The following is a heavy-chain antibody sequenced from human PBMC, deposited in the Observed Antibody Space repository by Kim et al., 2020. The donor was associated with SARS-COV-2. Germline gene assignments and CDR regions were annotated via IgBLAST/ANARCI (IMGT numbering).Heavy chain of an antibody. Sequence: GGSLRLSCAASGFTFSSYGMHWVRQAPGKGLEWVAVIWYDGSNKYYADSVKGRFTISRDNSKNTLYLQMNSLRAEDTAVYYCAKDVTMVRGVIITGDYYYYGMDVWGQGTTVTVSS. CDR3: AKDVTMVRGVIITGDYYYYGMDV. CDR2: IWYDGSNK. J-gene: IGHJ6*02. D-gene: IGHD3-10*01. V-gene: IGHV3-33*06. CDR1: GFTFSSYG.